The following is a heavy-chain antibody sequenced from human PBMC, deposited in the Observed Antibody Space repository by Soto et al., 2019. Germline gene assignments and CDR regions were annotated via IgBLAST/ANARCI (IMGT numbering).Heavy chain of an antibody. J-gene: IGHJ4*02. V-gene: IGHV3-30*12. CDR1: GFTFRSFV. CDR2: TSYDGSKK. Sequence: ESGGGVVQPGTSLRLSCVGSGFTFRSFVIHWVRQAPGKGLEWVALTSYDGSKKYYDDSVKGRFTISRDYSRITVDLQMDSVSVDNKVLYFCAGWATTGGLEVWGQGTRVSVSS. D-gene: IGHD3-10*01. CDR3: AGWATTGGLEV.